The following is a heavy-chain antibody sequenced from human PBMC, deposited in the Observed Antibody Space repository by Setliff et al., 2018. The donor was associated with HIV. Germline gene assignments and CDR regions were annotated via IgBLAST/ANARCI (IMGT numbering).Heavy chain of an antibody. J-gene: IGHJ4*02. CDR3: ARGWEGGMDY. V-gene: IGHV1-18*01. Sequence: ASVKVSCKASGYTFINFGISWVRQAPGQGLEWMGWISAYNGNTNSAQRLQGRVTLTTDTSTSTAYMDLRSLRSEDTAVYYCARGWEGGMDYWGQGTLVTVSS. D-gene: IGHD1-26*01. CDR1: GYTFINFG. CDR2: ISAYNGNT.